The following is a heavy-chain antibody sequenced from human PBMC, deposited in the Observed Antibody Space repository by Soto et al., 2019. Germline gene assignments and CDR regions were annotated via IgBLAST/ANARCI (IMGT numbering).Heavy chain of an antibody. CDR2: INHSGST. CDR3: ARDNNDFWSLYPLAFDY. D-gene: IGHD3-3*01. J-gene: IGHJ4*02. Sequence: PSETLSLTCAVYGGYFSGYYWSWIRQPPGKGLEWIGEINHSGSTNYNPSLRSRLTMSVDTSKNQFSLRLTSVTAADTAVYYCARDNNDFWSLYPLAFDYWGQGALVTVSS. CDR1: GGYFSGYY. V-gene: IGHV4-34*01.